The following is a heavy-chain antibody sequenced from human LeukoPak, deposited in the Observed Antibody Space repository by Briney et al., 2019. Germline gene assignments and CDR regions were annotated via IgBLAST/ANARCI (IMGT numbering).Heavy chain of an antibody. V-gene: IGHV3-7*01. CDR1: GFTFSNYW. Sequence: GGSLRLSCAASGFTFSNYWLAWVRQAPGQGLEWVANIKQDGSEKHYVDSVKGRFTISRDNAKNSLYLQMNSLRAEDTAVYYCARDRQIAYWGQGTLVNASS. CDR2: IKQDGSEK. J-gene: IGHJ4*02. CDR3: ARDRQIAY.